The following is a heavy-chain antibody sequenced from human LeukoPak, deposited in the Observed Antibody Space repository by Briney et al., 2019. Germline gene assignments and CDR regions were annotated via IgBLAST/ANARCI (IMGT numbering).Heavy chain of an antibody. D-gene: IGHD6-13*01. J-gene: IGHJ4*02. CDR1: GCTFSSYG. Sequence: SLRLSCAASGCTFSSYGMHWVRQAPGKGLEWVAVIQYDVIAKYFADSVKGRFIISRDNCKNTLYLKMNGLRTEDTDIYYCAKILPPSTAADTGGWSQGPLVTVSS. CDR2: IQYDVIAK. CDR3: AKILPPSTAADTGG. V-gene: IGHV3-30*02.